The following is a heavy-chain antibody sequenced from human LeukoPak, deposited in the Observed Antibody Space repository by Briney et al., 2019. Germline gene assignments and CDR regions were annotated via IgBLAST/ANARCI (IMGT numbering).Heavy chain of an antibody. Sequence: SETLSLTCAVSGGSISSGGYSWSWIRQPPGKGLEWIVYIYHSGSTYCNPSLKSRVTISVDRSKNQFSLKLSSVTAADTAVYYCARAVFGAVINWFDPWGQGTLVTVSS. J-gene: IGHJ5*02. D-gene: IGHD3-3*01. CDR1: GGSISSGGYS. CDR2: IYHSGST. CDR3: ARAVFGAVINWFDP. V-gene: IGHV4-30-2*01.